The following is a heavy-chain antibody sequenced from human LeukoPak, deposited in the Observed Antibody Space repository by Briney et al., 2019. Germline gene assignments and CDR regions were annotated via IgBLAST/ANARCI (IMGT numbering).Heavy chain of an antibody. Sequence: GGSLRLSCAGSGFSFSSNTMSWVRQAPGRGLEWVSAISNNGGRTDYADSVKGRFTISRDNSKSTLYSHMDSLRAEDTAVYYCARDEDTSALSEYWGQGTLVTVSS. CDR2: ISNNGGRT. V-gene: IGHV3-23*01. CDR1: GFSFSSNT. D-gene: IGHD2/OR15-2a*01. CDR3: ARDEDTSALSEY. J-gene: IGHJ4*02.